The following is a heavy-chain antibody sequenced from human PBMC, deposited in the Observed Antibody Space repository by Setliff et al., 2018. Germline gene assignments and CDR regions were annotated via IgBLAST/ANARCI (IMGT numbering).Heavy chain of an antibody. J-gene: IGHJ6*03. CDR1: GGSISSCY. CDR3: ARDHGDYGYYYYYMDV. Sequence: SETLSLTCTVSGGSISSCYWSWIRQPAGKGLEWIGRIYTSGSTNYNPSLKSRVTMSVDTSKNQFSLKLSSVTAADTAVYYCARDHGDYGYYYYYMDVWGKGTTVTVSS. V-gene: IGHV4-4*07. D-gene: IGHD4-17*01. CDR2: IYTSGST.